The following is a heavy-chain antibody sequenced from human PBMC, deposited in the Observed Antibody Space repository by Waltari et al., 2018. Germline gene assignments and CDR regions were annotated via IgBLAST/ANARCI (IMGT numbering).Heavy chain of an antibody. CDR1: GGSISSSSYY. J-gene: IGHJ5*02. V-gene: IGHV4-39*01. D-gene: IGHD2-15*01. Sequence: QLQLQESGPGLVKPSETLSLTCTVSGGSISSSSYYWGWIRHPPGKGLEWIGSIYYSGSTYYNPSLKSRVTISVDTSKNQFSLKLSSVTAADTAVYYCATVVVDGGWFDPWGQGTLVTVSS. CDR3: ATVVVDGGWFDP. CDR2: IYYSGST.